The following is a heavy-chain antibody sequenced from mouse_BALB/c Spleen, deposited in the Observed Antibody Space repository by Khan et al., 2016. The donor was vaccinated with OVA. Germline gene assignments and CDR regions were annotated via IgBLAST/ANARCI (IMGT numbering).Heavy chain of an antibody. CDR2: ISTYSGNT. D-gene: IGHD2-3*01. CDR1: GYTFTDYA. CDR3: ERPAYDNYYDY. J-gene: IGHJ2*01. V-gene: IGHV1S137*01. Sequence: QVQLQQSGPELVRPGVSVKISCKGSGYTFTDYAMHWVKQSHAKSLEWIGLISTYSGNTNYNQKFKGKATMTVDKSSSTAYLELARRTSEDSAMYHCERPAYDNYYDYWGQGTTLTVSS.